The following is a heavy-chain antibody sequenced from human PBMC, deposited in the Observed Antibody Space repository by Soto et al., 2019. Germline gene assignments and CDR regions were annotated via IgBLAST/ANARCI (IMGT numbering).Heavy chain of an antibody. V-gene: IGHV4-34*01. CDR1: GGSFSGYY. J-gene: IGHJ4*02. CDR3: ARSYDY. Sequence: QVQLQQWGAGLLKPSETLSLTCAVYGGSFSGYYWSWIRQPPGKGLEWIGEINHSGSTNYNPSLKSQVTKSVDTYKNQFSLKLSSVTAADTAVYYCARSYDYRGQGTLVTVSS. CDR2: INHSGST.